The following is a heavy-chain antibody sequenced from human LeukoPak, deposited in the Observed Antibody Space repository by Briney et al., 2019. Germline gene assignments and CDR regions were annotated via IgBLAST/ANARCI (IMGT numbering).Heavy chain of an antibody. CDR2: INPNSGGT. CDR1: GYTFTGYY. V-gene: IGHV1-2*06. Sequence: GASVKVSCKASGYTFTGYYMHWVRQAPGQGLEWMGRINPNSGGTNYAQKFQGRVTMTRDTSISTAYMELSRLRSDDTALYYCARALGGLRYFDWLLPPYFDYWGQGTLVTVSS. CDR3: ARALGGLRYFDWLLPPYFDY. D-gene: IGHD3-9*01. J-gene: IGHJ4*02.